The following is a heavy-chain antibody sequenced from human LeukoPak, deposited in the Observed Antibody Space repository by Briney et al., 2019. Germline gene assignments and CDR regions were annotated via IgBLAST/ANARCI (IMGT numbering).Heavy chain of an antibody. CDR2: IYTSGST. Sequence: SETLSLTCTVSGGSISSYYWSWIRQPAGKGLEWIGRIYTSGSTNYNPSLKSRVTMSVDTSKNQFSLKLSSVTAADTAVYYCAKDRRLRFLELPYYFDYWGQGTLVTVSS. CDR1: GGSISSYY. D-gene: IGHD3-3*01. V-gene: IGHV4-4*07. CDR3: AKDRRLRFLELPYYFDY. J-gene: IGHJ4*02.